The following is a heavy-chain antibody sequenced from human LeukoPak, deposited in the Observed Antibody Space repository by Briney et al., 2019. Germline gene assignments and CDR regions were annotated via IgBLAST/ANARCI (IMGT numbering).Heavy chain of an antibody. CDR2: ISGSVVTT. V-gene: IGHV3-23*01. J-gene: IGHJ4*02. CDR3: ASPQNYDFWSGSGFDY. D-gene: IGHD3-3*01. CDR1: GFTFSNSA. Sequence: GGSLRLSCAASGFTFSNSAMSWVRQAPGKGLEWVSAISGSVVTTSYADSVKGRFTISRDNSKNTLYLQMNSLRAEDTAVYYCASPQNYDFWSGSGFDYWGQGTLVTVSS.